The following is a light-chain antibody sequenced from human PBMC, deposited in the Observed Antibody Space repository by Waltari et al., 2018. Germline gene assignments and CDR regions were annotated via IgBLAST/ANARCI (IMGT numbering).Light chain of an antibody. Sequence: EIVMTQSPATLSVFPGERVTLSCRASQSISTNLAWYQQKPGQSPRLLIYGASTRATGIPGRFSGSGSGTEFTLTISGLQSEDFALYYCQQYNDWPPRDSFGQGTKLEMK. CDR3: QQYNDWPPRDS. CDR1: QSISTN. J-gene: IGKJ2*03. CDR2: GAS. V-gene: IGKV3-15*01.